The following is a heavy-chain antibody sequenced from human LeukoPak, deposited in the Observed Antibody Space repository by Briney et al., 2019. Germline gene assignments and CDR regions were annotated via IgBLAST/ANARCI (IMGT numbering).Heavy chain of an antibody. CDR1: GFTFDRHA. D-gene: IGHD3-22*01. V-gene: IGHV3-30*04. J-gene: IGHJ6*02. CDR2: ISYDGTNK. CDR3: ARDPSSGYTQYYGMDV. Sequence: PGRSLRLSCAASGFTFDRHAMHWVRQAPGKGLEWVAVISYDGTNKYYADSVKGRFTISRDNSKNTLYLQMNSLRADDTAVYYCARDPSSGYTQYYGMDVWGQGTTVTVSS.